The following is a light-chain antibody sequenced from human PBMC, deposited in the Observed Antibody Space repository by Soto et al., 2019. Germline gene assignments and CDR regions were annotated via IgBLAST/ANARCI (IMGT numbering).Light chain of an antibody. J-gene: IGKJ3*01. CDR3: QQRTNWLT. CDR2: DAS. CDR1: QNVSTY. Sequence: EIVLTQSPATLSLSPGERATLSCRASQNVSTYLAWYQQNPGQASRLLIYDASNRATGIPARFSGSGSGTDFTLTISSLEPEDFAGYYCQQRTNWLTFGPGTKVDIK. V-gene: IGKV3-11*01.